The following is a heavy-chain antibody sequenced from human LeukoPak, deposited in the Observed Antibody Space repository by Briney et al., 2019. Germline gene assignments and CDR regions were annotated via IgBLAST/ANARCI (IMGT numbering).Heavy chain of an antibody. Sequence: PGGSRKFSVAAPEFTFITNWRSWAPQPPGKGLEWGAKIKKNGSEKYYVDSVKGRFTISRDNAKNSLYLQMNSLRAEDTAVYYCARARYCSSTSCYYGMDVWGQGTTVTVSS. V-gene: IGHV3-7*04. CDR1: EFTFITNW. CDR2: IKKNGSEK. CDR3: ARARYCSSTSCYYGMDV. D-gene: IGHD2-2*01. J-gene: IGHJ6*02.